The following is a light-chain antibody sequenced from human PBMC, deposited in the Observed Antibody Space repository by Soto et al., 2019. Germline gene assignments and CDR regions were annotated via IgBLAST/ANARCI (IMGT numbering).Light chain of an antibody. CDR3: HQRGYGPPWT. V-gene: IGKV3-11*01. J-gene: IGKJ1*01. Sequence: IILTQYKDHLSLSTGERATLSRRASQRVSDYVAWYQQKPGQPPRLLIYDASKRATAIPPRFSGSGSTTAFTLTISSREPEDDAVNYCHQRGYGPPWTFGHGAKVDIK. CDR1: QRVSDY. CDR2: DAS.